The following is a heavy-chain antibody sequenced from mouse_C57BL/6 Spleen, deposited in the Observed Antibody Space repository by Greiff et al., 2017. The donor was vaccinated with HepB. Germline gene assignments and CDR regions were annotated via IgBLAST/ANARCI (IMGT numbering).Heavy chain of an antibody. V-gene: IGHV1-82*01. D-gene: IGHD3-2*02. J-gene: IGHJ2*01. CDR2: IYPGDGDT. Sequence: VKLQESGPELVKPGASVKISCKASGYAFSSSWMNWVKQRPGKGLEWIGRIYPGDGDTNYNGKFKGKATLTADKSSSTAYMQLSSLTSEDSAVYFCARTDSSGPSYYFDYWGQGTTLTVSS. CDR3: ARTDSSGPSYYFDY. CDR1: GYAFSSSW.